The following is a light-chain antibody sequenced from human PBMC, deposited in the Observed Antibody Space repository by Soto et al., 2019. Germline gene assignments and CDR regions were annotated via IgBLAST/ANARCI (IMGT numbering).Light chain of an antibody. CDR2: GAS. Sequence: EIVMTQSPATLSVSPGEGATLSCRASQSVSSKLAWYQQKPGQAPRLLIYGASTRANGIPARFSGSGSGTEFTLIISSLQSEDSAVYYCQQYNSWLWTFGQGTKVEIK. CDR3: QQYNSWLWT. J-gene: IGKJ1*01. V-gene: IGKV3-15*01. CDR1: QSVSSK.